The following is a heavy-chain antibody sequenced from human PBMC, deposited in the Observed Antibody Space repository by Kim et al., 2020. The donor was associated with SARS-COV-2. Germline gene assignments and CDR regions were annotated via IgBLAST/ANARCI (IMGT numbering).Heavy chain of an antibody. CDR1: GYAFTRYY. CDR3: ARDKQRGGVATIDFDY. Sequence: ASVKVSCKASGYAFTRYYMHWVRQAPGQGLEWMGIINPSGGSTSYAQKFQGRVTMTRDTSTSTVYMELSSLRSEDTAVYYCARDKQRGGVATIDFDYWGQGTLVTVSS. V-gene: IGHV1-46*01. J-gene: IGHJ4*02. CDR2: INPSGGST. D-gene: IGHD5-12*01.